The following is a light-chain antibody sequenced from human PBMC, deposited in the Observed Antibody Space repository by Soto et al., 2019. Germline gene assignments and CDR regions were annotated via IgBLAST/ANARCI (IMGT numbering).Light chain of an antibody. Sequence: QSVLTQPRSVSGSPGQSVTISCPGTSSDVGGYNYVSWYQQHPGQAPKLMIYDVTKRPSGVPDRFSGSKSGNTASLSISGLQAEDEADYYCCSYGGGYTPLLFGGGTKVTGL. J-gene: IGLJ2*01. CDR1: SSDVGGYNY. CDR2: DVT. CDR3: CSYGGGYTPLL. V-gene: IGLV2-11*01.